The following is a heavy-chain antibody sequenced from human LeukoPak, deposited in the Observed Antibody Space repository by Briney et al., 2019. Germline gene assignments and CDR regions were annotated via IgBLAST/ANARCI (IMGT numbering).Heavy chain of an antibody. CDR2: IIPILGIA. D-gene: IGHD1-14*01. CDR3: ARVAEPGLFDY. CDR1: GGTFSSYT. J-gene: IGHJ4*02. Sequence: ASVKVSCKASGGTFSSYTISWVRQAPGQGLEWMGRIIPILGIANYAQKFQGRVTITADKSTSTAYMELSSLRSEDTAVYYCARVAEPGLFDYWGQGTLLTVSS. V-gene: IGHV1-69*02.